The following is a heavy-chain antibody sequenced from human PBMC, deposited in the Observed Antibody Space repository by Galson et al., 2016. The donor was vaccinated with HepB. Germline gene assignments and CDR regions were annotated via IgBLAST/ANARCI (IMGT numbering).Heavy chain of an antibody. CDR1: GFTFSSNS. V-gene: IGHV3-21*04. J-gene: IGHJ5*02. CDR3: ARGGPRKEGILSYDFWSGYDSGFDP. CDR2: ISSGSDYI. D-gene: IGHD3-3*01. Sequence: SLRLSCAASGFTFSSNSMNWVRQAPGKGLEWVSSISSGSDYIYYADSVKGRFTISRDNAKNSLYLQMNGLRAEDTAVYYCARGGPRKEGILSYDFWSGYDSGFDPWGQGTLVTVPS.